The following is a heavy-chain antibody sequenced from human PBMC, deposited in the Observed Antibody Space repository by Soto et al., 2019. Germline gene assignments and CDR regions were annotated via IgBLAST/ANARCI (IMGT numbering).Heavy chain of an antibody. D-gene: IGHD2-15*01. V-gene: IGHV3-23*01. CDR2: ISGSGGST. Sequence: PGGSLRLSCAASGFTFSSYAMSWVRQAPGKGLEWVSAISGSGGSTYYADSVKGRFTISRDNSKNTLYLQMNSLRAEDTAVYYCAKDAQTDIVVVVAATPFPPIADYWGQGTLVTVSS. CDR1: GFTFSSYA. CDR3: AKDAQTDIVVVVAATPFPPIADY. J-gene: IGHJ4*02.